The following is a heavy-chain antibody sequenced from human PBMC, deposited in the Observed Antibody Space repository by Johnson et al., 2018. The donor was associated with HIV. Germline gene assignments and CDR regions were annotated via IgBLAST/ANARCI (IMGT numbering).Heavy chain of an antibody. J-gene: IGHJ3*02. D-gene: IGHD5-18*01. CDR3: ARAYTYGSFEI. V-gene: IGHV3-30*02. Sequence: QVQLVESGGGVVQPGGSLRLSCAASGFTFRSYGMQWVRQAPGKGLEWVAFIRYDGSTIYYADSVKGRFTISRDNAKNSLYLQMNSLRVEDTAVYYCARAYTYGSFEIWGQGTMVTVSS. CDR1: GFTFRSYG. CDR2: IRYDGSTI.